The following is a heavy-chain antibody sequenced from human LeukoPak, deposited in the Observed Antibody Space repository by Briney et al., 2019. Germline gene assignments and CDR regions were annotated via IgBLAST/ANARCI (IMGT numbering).Heavy chain of an antibody. CDR2: IYWNDDK. Sequence: SGPTLVKPTQTLTLTCTFSGFSLNTGGVGVGWLRQPPGKALEWLALIYWNDDKRYSPSPESRLTITKDTSKNQVDLTLTNMDPVDTATYYCAHTPNGYTYWGQGTLVTVSS. V-gene: IGHV2-5*01. D-gene: IGHD3-16*01. CDR3: AHTPNGYTY. J-gene: IGHJ4*02. CDR1: GFSLNTGGVG.